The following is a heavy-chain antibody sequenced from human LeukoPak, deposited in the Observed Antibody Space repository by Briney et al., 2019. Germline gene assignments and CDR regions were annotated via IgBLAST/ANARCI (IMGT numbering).Heavy chain of an antibody. D-gene: IGHD3-10*01. V-gene: IGHV4-59*12. CDR3: ARRRYYYGSGTLDY. Sequence: PSETLSLTCTVSGGSISSYYWSWIRQPPGKGLEWIGYIYYSGSTNYNPSLKSRVTISVDTSKNQFSLKLSSVTAADTAVYYCARRRYYYGSGTLDYWGQGTLVTVSS. CDR2: IYYSGST. J-gene: IGHJ4*02. CDR1: GGSISSYY.